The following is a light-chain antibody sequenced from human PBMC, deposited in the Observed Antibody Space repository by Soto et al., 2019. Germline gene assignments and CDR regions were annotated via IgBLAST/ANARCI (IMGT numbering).Light chain of an antibody. CDR2: GAS. V-gene: IGKV1-8*01. CDR1: QGINSY. J-gene: IGKJ5*01. CDR3: QQYGGSPRIT. Sequence: IRMTQSPSSLSASTGDRVTITCRASQGINSYLSWYQQRPGQPPRLLIYGASNRATGIPDRFSGSGSGTDFTLIINRLEPEDVAIYYCQQYGGSPRITFGQGTRLEI.